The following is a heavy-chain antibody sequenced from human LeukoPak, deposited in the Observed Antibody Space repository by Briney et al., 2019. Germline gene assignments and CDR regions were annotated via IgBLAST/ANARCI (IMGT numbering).Heavy chain of an antibody. CDR1: GISFRNYA. CDR2: LRGNDET. D-gene: IGHD3-10*01. J-gene: IGHJ4*02. Sequence: PGGSLRLSCVASGISFRNYAMSWVRQAPARGPEWVSSLRGNDETFYADSVKGRFTLSRDDSRNTVYLQLNNLRVEDTAIYYCARASWVSDPDAVRWGQGTQVTLSS. V-gene: IGHV3-23*01. CDR3: ARASWVSDPDAVR.